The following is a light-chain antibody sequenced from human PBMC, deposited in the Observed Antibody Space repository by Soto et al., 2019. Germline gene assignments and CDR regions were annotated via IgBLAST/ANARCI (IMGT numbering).Light chain of an antibody. CDR3: SSYAGSNKFL. Sequence: QSALTQPPSASGCPGQSVTISCTGTSSDVGGYNYVSWYQQHPGKAPKLMIYEVSKRPSGVPDRFSGSKSGNTASLTVSGLQAEDEADYCCSSYAGSNKFLFGGGTKVTVL. CDR2: EVS. J-gene: IGLJ2*01. CDR1: SSDVGGYNY. V-gene: IGLV2-8*01.